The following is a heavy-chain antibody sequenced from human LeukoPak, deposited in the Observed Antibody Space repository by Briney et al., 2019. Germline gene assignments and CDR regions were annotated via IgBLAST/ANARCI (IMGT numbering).Heavy chain of an antibody. CDR2: ISSTSTYI. J-gene: IGHJ6*04. D-gene: IGHD1-26*01. V-gene: IGHV3-21*01. CDR1: GFTFSSYS. CDR3: ACLVGATQDV. Sequence: PGGSLRLSCAASGFTFSSYSMNWVRQAPGKRLEWVSSISSTSTYIYYADSVKGRFTISRDNAKNSLHLQMNSLRAEDTAVYYCACLVGATQDVWGKGTTVIVSS.